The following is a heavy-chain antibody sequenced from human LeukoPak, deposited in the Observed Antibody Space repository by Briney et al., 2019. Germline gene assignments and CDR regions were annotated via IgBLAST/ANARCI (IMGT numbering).Heavy chain of an antibody. Sequence: SETLSLTCTVSGGSISSYYWSWIRQPPGKGLEWIGYIYYSGSTNYNPSLKSRVTISVDTSKNQFSLKLSSVTAADTAVYHCASLSRVATKSDYWGQGTLVTVSS. CDR2: IYYSGST. D-gene: IGHD5-12*01. CDR1: GGSISSYY. J-gene: IGHJ4*02. V-gene: IGHV4-59*01. CDR3: ASLSRVATKSDY.